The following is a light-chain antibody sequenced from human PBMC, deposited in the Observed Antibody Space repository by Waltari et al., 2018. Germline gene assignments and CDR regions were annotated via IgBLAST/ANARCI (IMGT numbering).Light chain of an antibody. CDR1: QNLSANY. J-gene: IGKJ2*01. CDR3: HQSAGSPQT. CDR2: GAS. Sequence: EIVMTQSPGILSLSPRERATLSCRASQNLSANYVAWYQHRPGQPPRLLIFGASSRAAGIPDRFSGRGSATDFTLTINRLEPEDFTMYFCHQSAGSPQTFGQGTKLDIK. V-gene: IGKV3-20*01.